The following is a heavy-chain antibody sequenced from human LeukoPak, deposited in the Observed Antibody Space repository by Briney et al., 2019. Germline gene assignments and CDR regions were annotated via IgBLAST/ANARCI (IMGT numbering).Heavy chain of an antibody. D-gene: IGHD3-3*01. Sequence: SETLSLTCTVSGGSISSYYWSWIRQPPGKGLEWIGYIYYSGSTNYNPSLKSRVTISVDTSKNQFSLKLSSVTAADTAVYYCARDQRRVNFGVVKQSYYYYYMDVWGKGTTVTVSS. V-gene: IGHV4-59*01. CDR2: IYYSGST. CDR1: GGSISSYY. J-gene: IGHJ6*03. CDR3: ARDQRRVNFGVVKQSYYYYYMDV.